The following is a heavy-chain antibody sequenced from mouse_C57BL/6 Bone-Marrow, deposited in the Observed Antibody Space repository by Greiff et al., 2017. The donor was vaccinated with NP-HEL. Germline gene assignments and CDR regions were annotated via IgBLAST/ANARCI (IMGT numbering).Heavy chain of an antibody. J-gene: IGHJ4*01. D-gene: IGHD1-1*01. Sequence: EVKMVESGGGLVQPKGSLKLSCAASGFSFNTYAMNWVRQAPGKGLEWVARIRSKSNNYATYYADSVKDRFTISRDDSESMLYLQMNNLKTEDTAMYYCGITTVVADYAMDYWGQGTSVTVSS. CDR3: GITTVVADYAMDY. CDR1: GFSFNTYA. V-gene: IGHV10-1*01. CDR2: IRSKSNNYAT.